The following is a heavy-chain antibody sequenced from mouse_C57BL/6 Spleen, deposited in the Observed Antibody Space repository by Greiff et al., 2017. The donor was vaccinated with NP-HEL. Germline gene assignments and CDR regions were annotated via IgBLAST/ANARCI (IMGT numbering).Heavy chain of an antibody. V-gene: IGHV1-78*01. CDR3: ARSATGYDKAWFAY. Sequence: VKLVESDAELVKPGASVKISCKVSGYTFTDHTIHWMKQRPEQGLEWIGYIYPRDGSTKYNEKFKGKATLTADKSSSTAYMQLSSLTSEDSAVYFCARSATGYDKAWFAYWGQGTLVTVSA. CDR1: GYTFTDHT. D-gene: IGHD2-2*01. CDR2: IYPRDGST. J-gene: IGHJ3*01.